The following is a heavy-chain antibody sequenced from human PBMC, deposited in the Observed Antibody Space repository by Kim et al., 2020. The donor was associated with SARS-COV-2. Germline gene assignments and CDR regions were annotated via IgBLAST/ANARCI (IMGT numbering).Heavy chain of an antibody. Sequence: GGSLRLSCAASGFTFSSYGMHWVRQAPGKGLEWVAVISYDGSNKYYADSVKGRFTISRDNSKNTLYLQMNSLRAEDTAVYYCAKDALGWLPADWYFDLWGRGTLVTVSS. CDR1: GFTFSSYG. V-gene: IGHV3-30*18. D-gene: IGHD5-12*01. CDR3: AKDALGWLPADWYFDL. CDR2: ISYDGSNK. J-gene: IGHJ2*01.